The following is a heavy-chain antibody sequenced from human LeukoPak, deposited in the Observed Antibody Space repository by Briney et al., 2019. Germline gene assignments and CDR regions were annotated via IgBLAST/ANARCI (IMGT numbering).Heavy chain of an antibody. CDR2: ISGSGGST. CDR1: GFTFSSYA. J-gene: IGHJ4*02. V-gene: IGHV3-23*01. CDR3: ARLVGATYYFDY. Sequence: GSLRLSCAASGFTFSSYAMSWVRQAPGKGLEWVSAISGSGGSTYYADSVKGRFTISRDNSKNTLYLQMNSLRAEDTAVYYCARLVGATYYFDYWGQGTLVTVSS. D-gene: IGHD1-26*01.